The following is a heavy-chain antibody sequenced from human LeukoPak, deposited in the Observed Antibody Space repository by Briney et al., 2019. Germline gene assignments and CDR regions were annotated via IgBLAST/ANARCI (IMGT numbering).Heavy chain of an antibody. CDR3: ARNNGMDV. Sequence: GGSLRLSCAASGFALSSHWMTWVRQVQGRGPEWVANVNRDGSETYYLDSVKGRFTISKDNAKNSLYLQMNSLRAEDTALYHCARNNGMDVWGQGTTVMVSS. V-gene: IGHV3-7*03. CDR1: GFALSSHW. CDR2: VNRDGSET. J-gene: IGHJ6*02.